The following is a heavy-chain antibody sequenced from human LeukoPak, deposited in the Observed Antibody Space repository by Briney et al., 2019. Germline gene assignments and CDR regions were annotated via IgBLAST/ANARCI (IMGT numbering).Heavy chain of an antibody. Sequence: SETLSLTCTVSGGSISSGGYYWSWIRQPPGKGLEWIGYIYHSGSTYYNPSLKSRVTISVDRSKNQFSLKLSSVTAADTAVYYCARDGHSSSWSPLEWDYWGQGTLVTVSS. J-gene: IGHJ4*02. CDR1: GGSISSGGYY. V-gene: IGHV4-30-2*01. D-gene: IGHD6-13*01. CDR3: ARDGHSSSWSPLEWDY. CDR2: IYHSGST.